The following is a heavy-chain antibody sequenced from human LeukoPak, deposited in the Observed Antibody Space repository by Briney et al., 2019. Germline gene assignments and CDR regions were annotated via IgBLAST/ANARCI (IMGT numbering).Heavy chain of an antibody. CDR2: IIPIFGTA. J-gene: IGHJ6*03. V-gene: IGHV1-69*13. Sequence: ASVKVSCKASGGTFSSYAISWVRQAPGQGLEWMGGIIPIFGTANYAQKFQGRVTITADESTSTAYMELSSLRSEDTAVYYCARAPDYSNYGSYYYYYMDVWGKGTTVTVSS. CDR3: ARAPDYSNYGSYYYYYMDV. D-gene: IGHD4-11*01. CDR1: GGTFSSYA.